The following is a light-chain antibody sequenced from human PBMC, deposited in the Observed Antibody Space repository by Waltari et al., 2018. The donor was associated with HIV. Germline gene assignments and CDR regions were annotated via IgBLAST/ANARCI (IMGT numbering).Light chain of an antibody. Sequence: EIVLTQSPDTLSLSPGERVTLSCRASQSVGSTFLAWYQQKPGQAPRLLVYGTSRRATGIPDRFSGSGSGTDFTLAISRLEPEDFAVYYCQQYGDSPMYTFGQGTRLDIK. V-gene: IGKV3-20*01. CDR1: QSVGSTF. CDR2: GTS. CDR3: QQYGDSPMYT. J-gene: IGKJ2*01.